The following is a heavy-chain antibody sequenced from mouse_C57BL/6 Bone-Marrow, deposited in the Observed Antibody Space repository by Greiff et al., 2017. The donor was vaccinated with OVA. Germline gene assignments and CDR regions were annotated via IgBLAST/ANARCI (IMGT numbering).Heavy chain of an antibody. V-gene: IGHV1-64*01. Sequence: VQLQPPGAELVKPGASVKLSCKASGYTFTSYWMHWVKQRPGQGLEWIGMIHPNSGSTNYNEKFKSKATLTVDKSSSTAYMQLSSLTSEDSAVYYCARLGGTDWYVDVWGTGTTVTVSS. D-gene: IGHD4-1*01. CDR3: ARLGGTDWYVDV. CDR1: GYTFTSYW. J-gene: IGHJ1*03. CDR2: IHPNSGST.